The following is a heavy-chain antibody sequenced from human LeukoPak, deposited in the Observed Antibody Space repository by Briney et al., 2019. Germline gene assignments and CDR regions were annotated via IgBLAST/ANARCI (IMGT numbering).Heavy chain of an antibody. D-gene: IGHD3-10*01. V-gene: IGHV3-7*01. J-gene: IGHJ4*02. CDR2: IKQDGSER. CDR1: GFTFSDYY. CDR3: ARARGLWFGEVHDFDY. Sequence: GGSLRLSCAASGFTFSDYYMSWIRQAPGKGLEWVANIKQDGSERYYVDSVQGRFIISRDNAKNSLYLQMNSLRAEDTAVYYCARARGLWFGEVHDFDYWGQETLVTVSS.